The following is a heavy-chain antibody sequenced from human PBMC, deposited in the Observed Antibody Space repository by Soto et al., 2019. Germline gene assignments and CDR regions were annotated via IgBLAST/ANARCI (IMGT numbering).Heavy chain of an antibody. CDR3: ARRSGRATTYYYYGMDV. CDR1: GGTFSSYA. V-gene: IGHV1-69*13. CDR2: IIPIFGTA. J-gene: IGHJ6*02. Sequence: GASVKVSCKASGGTFSSYAISWVRQAPGQGLEWMGGIIPIFGTANYAQKFQGRVTITADESTSTAYMELSSLRSEDTAVYYCARRSGRATTYYYYGMDVWGQGTTVTVSS. D-gene: IGHD1-26*01.